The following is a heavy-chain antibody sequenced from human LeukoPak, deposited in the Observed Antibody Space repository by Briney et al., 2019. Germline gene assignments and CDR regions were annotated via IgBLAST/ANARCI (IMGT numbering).Heavy chain of an antibody. Sequence: EASVKVSCKASGYTFTGYYMHWVRQAPGQGLEWMGWINPNSGGTNYAQKFQGRVTMTRDTSISTAYMELSSLRSEDTAVYYCARADYDYVWGSYRLPDPWGQGTLVTVSS. CDR2: INPNSGGT. CDR3: ARADYDYVWGSYRLPDP. V-gene: IGHV1-2*02. J-gene: IGHJ5*02. D-gene: IGHD3-16*02. CDR1: GYTFTGYY.